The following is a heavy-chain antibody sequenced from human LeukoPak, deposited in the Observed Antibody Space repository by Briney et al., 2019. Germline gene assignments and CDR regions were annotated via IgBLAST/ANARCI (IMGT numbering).Heavy chain of an antibody. V-gene: IGHV3-48*04. CDR1: GFTFSSYS. J-gene: IGHJ4*02. Sequence: GGSLRLSCAASGFTFSSYSMMWVRQAPGKGLEWVSYISSSSTTIHYADSVKGRFTISRDNANNLLYLQMNSLRAEDTAVYYCARESLAARWDWGQGTLVTVSS. D-gene: IGHD6-6*01. CDR2: ISSSSTTI. CDR3: ARESLAARWD.